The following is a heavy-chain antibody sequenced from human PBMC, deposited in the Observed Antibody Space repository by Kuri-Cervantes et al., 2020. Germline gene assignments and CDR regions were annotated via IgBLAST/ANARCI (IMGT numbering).Heavy chain of an antibody. J-gene: IGHJ3*02. CDR1: GGTFSSYA. CDR3: ANPRSPGGYYDSSGESAFDM. CDR2: IIPIFGTA. V-gene: IGHV1-69*05. Sequence: SVKVSCKASGGTFSSYAISWVRQAPGQGLEWMGGIIPIFGTANYAQKFQGRVTITTDESTSTAYMELSSLRSEDTAVYYCANPRSPGGYYDSSGESAFDMWGQGTMVTVSS. D-gene: IGHD3-22*01.